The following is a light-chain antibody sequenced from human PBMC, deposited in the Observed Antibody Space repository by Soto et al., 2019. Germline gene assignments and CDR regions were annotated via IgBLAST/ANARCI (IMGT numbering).Light chain of an antibody. CDR2: DAS. V-gene: IGKV3-11*01. J-gene: IGKJ1*01. Sequence: EIVLTQSPATLSLSPGERATLSCRASQSVSSYLAWYQQKPGQAPRLLIYDASNRATGIPARFSGSGSGTDFTITSRGREPEDVSVYYCQPRRSWWTFGQGTNVEIK. CDR3: QPRRSWWT. CDR1: QSVSSY.